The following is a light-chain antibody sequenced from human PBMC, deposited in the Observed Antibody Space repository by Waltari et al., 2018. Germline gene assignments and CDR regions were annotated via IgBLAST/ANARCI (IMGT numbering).Light chain of an antibody. J-gene: IGKJ4*01. CDR1: KSISNW. CDR3: QQYNSYSVLT. Sequence: TGRASKSISNWLALYQQKPGKGPMLLFYKAYTLESGVPSRFSVSGCGTEFTLTISSLQPEDFATYYCQQYNSYSVLTFGGGTKVEIK. CDR2: KAY. V-gene: IGKV1-5*03.